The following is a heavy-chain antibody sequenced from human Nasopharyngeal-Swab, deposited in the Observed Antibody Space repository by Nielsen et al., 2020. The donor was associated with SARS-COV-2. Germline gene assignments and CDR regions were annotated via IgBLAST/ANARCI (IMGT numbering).Heavy chain of an antibody. Sequence: GESLKISCAASGYTFSSYWMHWVRQAPGKGLVWVSRINADGSRTFYADSVEGRFTISRDDAKNTLYLQMNSLRGEDTAVYFCTRGTLAGPGIDYWGQGALVTVSS. CDR3: TRGTLAGPGIDY. J-gene: IGHJ4*02. CDR2: INADGSRT. V-gene: IGHV3-74*01. CDR1: GYTFSSYW.